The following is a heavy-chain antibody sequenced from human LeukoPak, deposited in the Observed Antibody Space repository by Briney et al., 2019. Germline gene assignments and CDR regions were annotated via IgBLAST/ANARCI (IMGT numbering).Heavy chain of an antibody. V-gene: IGHV4-30-4*08. Sequence: SETLSLTCTVSGGSISSGGYYWSWIRQHPGKGLEWIGYIYYSGSTYYNPSLKSRVTISVDTSKNQFSLKLSSVTAADTAVYYCARGGYDSPYYFDYWGQGTLVTVSS. CDR3: ARGGYDSPYYFDY. CDR2: IYYSGST. J-gene: IGHJ4*02. CDR1: GGSISSGGYY. D-gene: IGHD5-12*01.